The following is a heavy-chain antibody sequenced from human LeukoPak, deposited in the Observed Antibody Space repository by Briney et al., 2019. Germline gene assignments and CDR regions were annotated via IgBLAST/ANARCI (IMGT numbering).Heavy chain of an antibody. CDR1: GFTFSNYW. Sequence: GGSLRLSCIASGFTFSNYWMGWVRQAPGKGLEWVSNIKQEGTEKYCVDSVKGRFTISRDDARNSLYLQMNSLRAEDTALYYCARRQYCSSTSCNGPFDYWGQGTLVTVSS. D-gene: IGHD2-2*01. CDR2: IKQEGTEK. J-gene: IGHJ4*02. V-gene: IGHV3-7*03. CDR3: ARRQYCSSTSCNGPFDY.